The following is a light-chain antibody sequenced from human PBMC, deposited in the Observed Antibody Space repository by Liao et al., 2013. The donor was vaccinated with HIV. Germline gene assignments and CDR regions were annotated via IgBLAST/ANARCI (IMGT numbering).Light chain of an antibody. V-gene: IGLV3-21*01. J-gene: IGLJ1*01. CDR2: QDN. CDR1: NIGSKS. Sequence: SYELTQPPSVSVAPGKTARITCGGDNIGSKSVHWYQQRPGQSPVLVIYQDNKRPSGIPERFSGSTSGNTATLTISGTQTIDEADYYCQTWESTSFVFGSGTKVIVL. CDR3: QTWESTSFV.